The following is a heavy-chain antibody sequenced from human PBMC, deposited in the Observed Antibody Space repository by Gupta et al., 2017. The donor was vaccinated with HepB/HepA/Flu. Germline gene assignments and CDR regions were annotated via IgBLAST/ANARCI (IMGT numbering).Heavy chain of an antibody. CDR3: ARDCGGSCSRYYGMDV. CDR1: GYTFTSYY. CDR2: INPSGGST. D-gene: IGHD2-15*01. V-gene: IGHV1-46*01. Sequence: QVQLVQSGAEVKKPGASVKVSCKASGYTFTSYYMHWVRQAPGQGLEWMGIINPSGGSTSYAQKFQGRVTMTRDTSTSTVYMELSSLRSEDTAVYYCARDCGGSCSRYYGMDVWGQGTTVTVSS. J-gene: IGHJ6*02.